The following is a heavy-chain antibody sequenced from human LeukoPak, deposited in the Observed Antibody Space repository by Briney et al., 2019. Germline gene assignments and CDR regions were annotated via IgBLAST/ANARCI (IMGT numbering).Heavy chain of an antibody. J-gene: IGHJ6*02. CDR3: ARGRQDGDYGYYYYGMDV. CDR2: MNPNSGNT. V-gene: IGHV1-8*01. CDR1: GYTFTSYD. Sequence: ASVKVSCKASGYTFTSYDINWVRQATGQGLEWMGWMNPNSGNTGYAQKFQGRVTMTRNTSISTAYMELSSLRSEDTAVYYCARGRQDGDYGYYYYGMDVWGQGTTVTVSS. D-gene: IGHD4-17*01.